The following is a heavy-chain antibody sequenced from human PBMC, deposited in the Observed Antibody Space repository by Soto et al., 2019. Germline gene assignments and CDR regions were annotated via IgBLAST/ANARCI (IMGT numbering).Heavy chain of an antibody. J-gene: IGHJ5*02. V-gene: IGHV3-23*01. CDR1: GFTFSSYA. CDR2: ISGSGGST. D-gene: IGHD3-10*01. CDR3: AKDGPYYYGSGLPNWFDP. Sequence: PGGSLRLSCAASGFTFSSYAMSWIRQAPGKGLEWVSAISGSGGSTYYADSVKGRFTISRDNSKNTLYLQMNSLRAEDTAVYYCAKDGPYYYGSGLPNWFDPWGQGTLVTVSS.